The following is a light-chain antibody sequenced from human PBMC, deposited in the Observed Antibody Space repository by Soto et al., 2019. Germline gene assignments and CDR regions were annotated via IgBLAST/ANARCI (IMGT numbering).Light chain of an antibody. CDR2: EVS. J-gene: IGLJ1*01. Sequence: QSALTQPASMSGSPGQSITISCTGTSSDVGGYDFVSWYQHHPGKAPKLMIYEVSTRPSGVSDRFSGSKSGNTASLTISGLQAEDEADYYCSSYTSDWGVFGTGTKVTVL. CDR1: SSDVGGYDF. CDR3: SSYTSDWGV. V-gene: IGLV2-14*01.